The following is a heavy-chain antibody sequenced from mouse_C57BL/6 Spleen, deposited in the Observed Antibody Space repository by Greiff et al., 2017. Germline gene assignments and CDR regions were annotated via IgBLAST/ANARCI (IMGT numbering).Heavy chain of an antibody. CDR3: AREVYYYGSSPDAMDY. CDR1: GYAFSSSW. D-gene: IGHD1-1*01. Sequence: VQLQQSGPELVKPGASVKISCKASGYAFSSSWMNWVKQRPGKGLEWIGRIYPGDGDTNYNGKFKGKATLTADKSSSTAYMQLSSLTSEDSAVYFCAREVYYYGSSPDAMDYWGQGTSVTVSS. J-gene: IGHJ4*01. CDR2: IYPGDGDT. V-gene: IGHV1-82*01.